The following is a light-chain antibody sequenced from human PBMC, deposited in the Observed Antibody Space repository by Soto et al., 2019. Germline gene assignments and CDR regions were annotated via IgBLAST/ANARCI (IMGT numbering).Light chain of an antibody. CDR2: EGT. V-gene: IGLV2-23*01. J-gene: IGLJ1*01. Sequence: QSVLTQPASVSGSPGQSITISCSGTTSDVGGYNLVSWYQQHTAKAPKLLIYEGTQRPSGVSSRFSGSKSGNTASLTISGLQAEEAADYYCCSYASSSSYGFGTGTKVTGL. CDR3: CSYASSSSYG. CDR1: TSDVGGYNL.